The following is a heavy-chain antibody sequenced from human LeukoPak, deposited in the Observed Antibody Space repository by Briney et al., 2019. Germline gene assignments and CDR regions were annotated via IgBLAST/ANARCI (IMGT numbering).Heavy chain of an antibody. V-gene: IGHV3-23*01. CDR3: ARPSGSTVTTPFHY. D-gene: IGHD4-17*01. CDR2: ISGSGGST. CDR1: GFTFSSYA. Sequence: GGSLRLSCAASGFTFSSYAMSWVRQAPGKGLEWVSAISGSGGSTYYADSVKGRFTISRDNSKNTLYLQMNSLRAEDTAVYYCARPSGSTVTTPFHYWGQGTLVTVSS. J-gene: IGHJ4*02.